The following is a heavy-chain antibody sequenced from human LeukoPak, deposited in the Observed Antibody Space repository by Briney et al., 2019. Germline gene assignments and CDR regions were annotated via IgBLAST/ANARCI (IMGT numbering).Heavy chain of an antibody. Sequence: GGSLRLSCAASGLTFNSHWMSWVRQAPGKGLEWVAMINGDRSEKNYVDSVKGLFTISRENAKNSLYLKMNNLRAEDMGVYYCVTGGGAYWGQGTLVTVS. CDR2: INGDRSEK. CDR3: VTGGGAY. D-gene: IGHD3-16*01. V-gene: IGHV3-7*01. CDR1: GLTFNSHW. J-gene: IGHJ4*02.